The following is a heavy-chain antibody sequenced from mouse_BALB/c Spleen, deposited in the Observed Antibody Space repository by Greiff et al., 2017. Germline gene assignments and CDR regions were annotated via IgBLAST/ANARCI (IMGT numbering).Heavy chain of an antibody. V-gene: IGHV3-2*02. CDR3: ARPLYYRYEGYYAMDY. Sequence: DVKLQESGPGLVKPSQSLSLTCTVTGYSITSDYAWNWIRQFPGNKLEWMGYISYSGSTSYNPSLKSRISITRDTSKNQFFLQLNSVTTEDTATYYCARPLYYRYEGYYAMDYWGQGTSVTVSS. J-gene: IGHJ4*01. CDR2: ISYSGST. D-gene: IGHD2-14*01. CDR1: GYSITSDYA.